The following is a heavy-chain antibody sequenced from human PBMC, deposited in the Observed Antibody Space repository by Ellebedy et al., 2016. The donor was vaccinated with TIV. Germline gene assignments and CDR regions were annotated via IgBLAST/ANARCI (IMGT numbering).Heavy chain of an antibody. V-gene: IGHV5-51*01. CDR2: IYPGDSDT. CDR1: GYSFTSYW. Sequence: ASVKVSCKASGYSFTSYWIGWVRQMPGKGLEWMGIIYPGDSDTRYSPSFQGQVTISADKSISTAYLQWSSLKASDTAMYYCARLPYHTMIDPEYYFDYWGQGTLVTVSS. D-gene: IGHD3-22*01. J-gene: IGHJ4*02. CDR3: ARLPYHTMIDPEYYFDY.